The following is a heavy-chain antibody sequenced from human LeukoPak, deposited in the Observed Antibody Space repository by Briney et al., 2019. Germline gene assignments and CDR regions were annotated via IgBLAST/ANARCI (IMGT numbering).Heavy chain of an antibody. D-gene: IGHD6-19*01. Sequence: GGSLRLSCATSGFTFSYYWMTWVRQAPGKGLEWLANIKGDGSEKNYVASMKGRFTISRDNAKNSLYLQMNSLRAEDTAVYYCARGDSSGWYQGAFDIWGQGTMVTVSS. CDR2: IKGDGSEK. CDR1: GFTFSYYW. CDR3: ARGDSSGWYQGAFDI. J-gene: IGHJ3*02. V-gene: IGHV3-7*03.